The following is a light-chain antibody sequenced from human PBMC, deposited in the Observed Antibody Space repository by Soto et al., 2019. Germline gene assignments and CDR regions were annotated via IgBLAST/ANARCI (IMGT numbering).Light chain of an antibody. CDR3: QQRYNWPIT. V-gene: IGKV3D-20*02. CDR2: GAS. Sequence: EIVLTQSPGTLSLSPGERATLPCRASQNITNNYVAWYQHRPGQAPRLLIYGASSRATGIPARFSGSGSGRDFTLTISSLEPEDFSVYYCQQRYNWPITFGQGTRLEI. J-gene: IGKJ5*01. CDR1: QNITNNY.